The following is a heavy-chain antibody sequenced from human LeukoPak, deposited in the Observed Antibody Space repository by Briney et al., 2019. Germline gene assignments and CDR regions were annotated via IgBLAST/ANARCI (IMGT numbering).Heavy chain of an antibody. CDR1: RFTFSSYG. CDR2: IWYDGSNK. J-gene: IGHJ4*02. V-gene: IGHV3-33*01. D-gene: IGHD2-15*01. CDR3: ARDLCSGGSCYSGVDY. Sequence: GGSLRLSCAASRFTFSSYGMHWVRQAPGKGLEWVAVIWYDGSNKYYADSVKGRFTISRDNSKNTLYLQMNSLRAEDTAVYYCARDLCSGGSCYSGVDYWGQGTLVTVSS.